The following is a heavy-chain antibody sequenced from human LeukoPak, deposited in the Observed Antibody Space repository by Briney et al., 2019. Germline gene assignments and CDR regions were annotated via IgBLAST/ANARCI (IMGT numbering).Heavy chain of an antibody. V-gene: IGHV1-2*02. J-gene: IGHJ6*03. CDR3: ASIPHWGVVPAAIGWNYYYMDV. D-gene: IGHD2-2*01. Sequence: GASVKVSCKASGYTFTGYYMHWVRQAPGQGLEWMGWINPNSGGTNYAQKLQGRVTMTTDTSTSTAYMELNSLRAEDTAVYYCASIPHWGVVPAAIGWNYYYMDVWGKGTTVTVSS. CDR2: INPNSGGT. CDR1: GYTFTGYY.